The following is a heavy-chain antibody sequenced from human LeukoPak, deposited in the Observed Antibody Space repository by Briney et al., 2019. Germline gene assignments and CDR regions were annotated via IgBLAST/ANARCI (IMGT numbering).Heavy chain of an antibody. D-gene: IGHD6-13*01. Sequence: SQTLSLTCTVSGGSTSSGGYYWSWIRQHPGKGLEWIGYIYYSGSTNYNPSLKSRVTISVDTSKNQFSLKLSSVTAADTAVYYCARGTYSSSWYRLFDYWGQGTLVTDSS. CDR3: ARGTYSSSWYRLFDY. CDR2: IYYSGST. J-gene: IGHJ4*02. CDR1: GGSTSSGGYY. V-gene: IGHV4-31*03.